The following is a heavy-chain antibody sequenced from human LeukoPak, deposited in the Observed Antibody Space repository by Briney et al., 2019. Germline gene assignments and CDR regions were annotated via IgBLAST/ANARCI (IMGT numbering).Heavy chain of an antibody. CDR2: INWNGGST. D-gene: IGHD6-19*01. CDR3: ARGGSTGWYSSDY. J-gene: IGHJ4*02. V-gene: IGHV3-20*04. CDR1: GFRFDDYG. Sequence: GGSLRLSCVASGFRFDDYGMSWVRQAPGKGLEWVSGINWNGGSTGYADSVKGRFTISRDNAKNSLHLRMNSLRAEDTALYYCARGGSTGWYSSDYWGQGTLVTVSS.